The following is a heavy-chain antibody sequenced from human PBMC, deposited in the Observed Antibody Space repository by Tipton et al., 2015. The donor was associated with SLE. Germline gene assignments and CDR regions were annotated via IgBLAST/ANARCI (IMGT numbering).Heavy chain of an antibody. CDR1: GGSISSSSYY. V-gene: IGHV4-39*07. D-gene: IGHD2-21*01. CDR2: IYYSGST. CDR3: ARASILWSVGYFDL. J-gene: IGHJ2*01. Sequence: TLSLTCTVSGGSISSSSYYWGWIRQPPGKGLEWIGSIYYSGSTNYNPSLKSRVTISVDTSKNQFSLKLSSVTAADTAVYYCARASILWSVGYFDLWGRGTLVTVSS.